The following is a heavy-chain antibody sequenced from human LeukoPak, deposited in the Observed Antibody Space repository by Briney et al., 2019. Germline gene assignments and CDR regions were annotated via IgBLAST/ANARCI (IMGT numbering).Heavy chain of an antibody. D-gene: IGHD1-26*01. CDR1: GFTFSSYA. Sequence: QPGGSLRLSCAASGFTFSSYAMHWARQAPGKGLEWVAVISYDGSNKYYADSVKGRFTISRDNSKNTLYLQMNSLRAEDTAVYYCARDRGGSYFDYWGQGTLVTVSS. CDR2: ISYDGSNK. V-gene: IGHV3-30-3*01. CDR3: ARDRGGSYFDY. J-gene: IGHJ4*02.